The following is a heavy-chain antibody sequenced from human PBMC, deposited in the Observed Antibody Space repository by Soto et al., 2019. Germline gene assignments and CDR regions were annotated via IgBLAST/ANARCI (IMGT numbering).Heavy chain of an antibody. CDR1: GGSFSAYY. CDR2: INPTGSP. Sequence: SXGTLSLTCAVYGGSFSAYYWSWIRQPPGEGLEWIGEINPTGSPNYNPSLKSRVTISVDTSRNQFSLKVNSVTAADTAVYYCARSREQWLVDAFDIWGQGTVVTVSS. J-gene: IGHJ3*02. CDR3: ARSREQWLVDAFDI. D-gene: IGHD6-19*01. V-gene: IGHV4-34*01.